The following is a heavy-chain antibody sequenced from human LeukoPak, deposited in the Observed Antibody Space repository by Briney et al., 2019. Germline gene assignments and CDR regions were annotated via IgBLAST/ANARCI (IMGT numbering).Heavy chain of an antibody. J-gene: IGHJ4*02. V-gene: IGHV1-2*06. CDR1: GYTFTGYY. Sequence: VASVKVSCKASGYTFTGYYMHWVRQAPGQGLEWMGRINPNSGGTNYAQKFQGRVTMTRDTSISTAYMELSRLRSDDTAVYYCAAQDSSGWYTPNFDYWGLGTLVTVSS. D-gene: IGHD6-19*01. CDR3: AAQDSSGWYTPNFDY. CDR2: INPNSGGT.